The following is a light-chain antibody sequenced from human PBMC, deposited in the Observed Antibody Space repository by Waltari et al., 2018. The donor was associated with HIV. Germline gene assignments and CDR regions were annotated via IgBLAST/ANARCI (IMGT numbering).Light chain of an antibody. CDR2: KAS. Sequence: IQMTQLPSTLSAPVGDSVTITCRASQGISSRLAWYQQKPGRAPKLLIYKASSLESGGPSRFSGSRSETEFTLTISVLQPDDFATYYCQQYNSYPWTFGQGTKVEIK. CDR3: QQYNSYPWT. V-gene: IGKV1-5*03. J-gene: IGKJ1*01. CDR1: QGISSR.